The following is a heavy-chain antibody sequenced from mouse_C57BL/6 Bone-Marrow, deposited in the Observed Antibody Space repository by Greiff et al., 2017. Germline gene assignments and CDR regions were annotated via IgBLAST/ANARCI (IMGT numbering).Heavy chain of an antibody. CDR3: AREEGSWDVRFAY. D-gene: IGHD4-1*01. V-gene: IGHV1-69*01. J-gene: IGHJ3*01. CDR2: IDPSDSYT. CDR1: GYTFTSYW. Sequence: QVQLQQSGAELVMPGASVKLSCKASGYTFTSYWMHWVKQRPGQGLEWIGEIDPSDSYTNYNQKFKGKSTLTVDKSSSTAYMQLSSLTSEDSAVYYCAREEGSWDVRFAYWGQGTLVTVSA.